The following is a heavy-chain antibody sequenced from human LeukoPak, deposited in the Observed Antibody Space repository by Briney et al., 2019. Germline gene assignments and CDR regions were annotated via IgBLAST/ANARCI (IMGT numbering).Heavy chain of an antibody. CDR2: FYTSGST. J-gene: IGHJ4*02. Sequence: SETLSLTCTVSGGFISSGSYYWSWIRQPAGKGLEWIGRFYTSGSTNYNPSLKSRVTISVDTSKNQFSLKLSSVTAADTAVYYCARMGYCSSTSCYEPLDYWGQGTLVTVSS. D-gene: IGHD2-2*01. CDR1: GGFISSGSYY. V-gene: IGHV4-61*02. CDR3: ARMGYCSSTSCYEPLDY.